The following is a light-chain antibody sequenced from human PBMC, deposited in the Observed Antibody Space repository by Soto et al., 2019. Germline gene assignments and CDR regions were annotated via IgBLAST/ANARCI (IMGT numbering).Light chain of an antibody. CDR2: GAT. Sequence: EVGMTQSPATLSVSPGERATLSCRASQTVRDNLGWYQQKPGQPPRLLIYGATTRATGIPARFSGSGSGTEFTLTISSLQSEDFAVYYCQQYNNCPLSFGGGTKVEIK. CDR3: QQYNNCPLS. CDR1: QTVRDN. J-gene: IGKJ4*01. V-gene: IGKV3D-15*01.